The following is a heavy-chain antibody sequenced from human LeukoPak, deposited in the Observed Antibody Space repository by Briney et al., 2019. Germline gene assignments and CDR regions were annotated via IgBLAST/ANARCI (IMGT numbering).Heavy chain of an antibody. CDR3: ARGRASSNWTPED. CDR2: IRYDGSYT. D-gene: IGHD1-20*01. CDR1: RFSFSTYG. V-gene: IGHV3-30*02. Sequence: PGGSLRLSCAASRFSFSTYGMNWVRQAPGKGLEWVAFIRYDGSYTYYADSVKGRFTISRDRSKDTLFLQMNSLRADDTAVYYCARGRASSNWTPEDWGQGTLVTVSS. J-gene: IGHJ4*02.